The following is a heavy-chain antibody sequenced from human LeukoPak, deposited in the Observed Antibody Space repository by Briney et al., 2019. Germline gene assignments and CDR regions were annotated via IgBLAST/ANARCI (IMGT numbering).Heavy chain of an antibody. CDR1: GFTFSSYS. CDR2: ISSSSSYI. CDR3: AKGASDIVVVTSIYYFDY. V-gene: IGHV3-21*01. J-gene: IGHJ4*02. D-gene: IGHD2-2*01. Sequence: GGSLRLSCTASGFTFSSYSMNWVRQAPGKGLEWVSSISSSSSYIYYADSVKGRFTISRDNAKNSPYLQMNSLRAEDTAVYYCAKGASDIVVVTSIYYFDYWGQGTLVTVSS.